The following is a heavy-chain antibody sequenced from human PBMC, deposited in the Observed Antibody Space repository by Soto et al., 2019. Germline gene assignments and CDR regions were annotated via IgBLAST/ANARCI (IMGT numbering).Heavy chain of an antibody. V-gene: IGHV3-7*01. CDR2: IKQDGSEK. D-gene: IGHD3-22*01. CDR3: ARERFTMIVPGDAFDI. CDR1: GFTFSSYW. Sequence: GGSLRLSCAASGFTFSSYWMSWVRQAPGKGLEWVANIKQDGSEKYYVDSVKGRFTISRDNAKNSLYLQMNSLRAEDTAVYYCARERFTMIVPGDAFDIWGQGTMVTVSS. J-gene: IGHJ3*02.